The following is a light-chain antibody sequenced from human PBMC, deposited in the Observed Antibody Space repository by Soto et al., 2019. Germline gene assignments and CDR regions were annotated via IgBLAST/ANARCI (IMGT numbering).Light chain of an antibody. J-gene: IGKJ4*01. Sequence: EIVLTQSPATLSLSPGDRATLSCSASQSIGTFLAWYQQKPGQAPRLLIHDAANRATANPPRFSGGGSATDFTLTISSLEPEVSAVDCCQQRDNWPPGAAFGGGTKVEIK. CDR2: DAA. V-gene: IGKV3-11*01. CDR1: QSIGTF. CDR3: QQRDNWPPGAA.